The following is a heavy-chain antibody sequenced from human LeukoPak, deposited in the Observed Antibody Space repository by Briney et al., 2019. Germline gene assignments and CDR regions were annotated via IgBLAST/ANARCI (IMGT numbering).Heavy chain of an antibody. CDR3: ARQGELAIDY. Sequence: PSETLSLTCSVSGGSITNYYWSWIRQSPGKGLEWIGFIYNTGRTNYNPSLQSRVTMSIDTSKNQFSFKLSSVTAADTAVYYCARQGELAIDYWGQGTLVTVSS. V-gene: IGHV4-59*08. CDR1: GGSITNYY. CDR2: IYNTGRT. J-gene: IGHJ4*02. D-gene: IGHD1-26*01.